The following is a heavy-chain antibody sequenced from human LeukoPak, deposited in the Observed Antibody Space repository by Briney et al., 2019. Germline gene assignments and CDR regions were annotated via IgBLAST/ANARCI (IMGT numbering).Heavy chain of an antibody. CDR1: GFTFSKYW. D-gene: IGHD5-18*01. J-gene: IGHJ4*02. Sequence: GGSLRPSCAASGFTFSKYWMTWVRQAPGKGLEWVANIKEDGSEKYYVDSVKGRFTISRDNAKNSLYLQMDSLRAEDTAVYYCARVAYNYGSLYYWGQGTLVTVSS. V-gene: IGHV3-7*01. CDR3: ARVAYNYGSLYY. CDR2: IKEDGSEK.